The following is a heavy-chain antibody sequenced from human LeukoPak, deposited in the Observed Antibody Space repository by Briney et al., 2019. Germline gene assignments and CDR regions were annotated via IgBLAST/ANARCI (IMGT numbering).Heavy chain of an antibody. CDR1: GYTFTGYY. V-gene: IGHV1-2*02. CDR3: ARGRSLIVVVVAATYDAFDI. CDR2: INPNSGGT. J-gene: IGHJ3*02. Sequence: ASVKVSCKASGYTFTGYYMHWVRQAPGQGLEWMGWINPNSGGTNYAQKFQGRVTMTRDTSISTAYTELSRLRSDDTAVYYCARGRSLIVVVVAATYDAFDIWGQGTMVTVSS. D-gene: IGHD2-15*01.